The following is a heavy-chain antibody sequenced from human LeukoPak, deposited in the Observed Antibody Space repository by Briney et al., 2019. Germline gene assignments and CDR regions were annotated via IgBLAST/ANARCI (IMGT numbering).Heavy chain of an antibody. D-gene: IGHD6-13*01. Sequence: GGSLRLSCAASGFTFSSYWMHWVRQAPGKGLVWVSRINSDGSSTSYADSVKGRFTISRDNAKNTPYLQMNSLRVEDTAVYYCARVHDSSWHRLSYWGQGTPVTVSS. V-gene: IGHV3-74*01. CDR1: GFTFSSYW. J-gene: IGHJ4*02. CDR2: INSDGSST. CDR3: ARVHDSSWHRLSY.